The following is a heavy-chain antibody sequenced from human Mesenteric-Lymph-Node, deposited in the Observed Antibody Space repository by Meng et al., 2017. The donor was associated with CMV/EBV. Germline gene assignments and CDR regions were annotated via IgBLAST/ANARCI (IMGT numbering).Heavy chain of an antibody. J-gene: IGHJ4*02. D-gene: IGHD4-23*01. CDR1: GFTFSDYY. Sequence: QVQLVESGGGLVKPGGLLRLSCAASGFTFSDYYMSWIRQAPGRGLEWVSYISSSGSTIDYADSVVGRFTISRDNAKNSVSLQMNSLRVEDTAVYYCARDDGGNSVLDNWGQGTLVTVSS. CDR3: ARDDGGNSVLDN. V-gene: IGHV3-11*01. CDR2: ISSSGSTI.